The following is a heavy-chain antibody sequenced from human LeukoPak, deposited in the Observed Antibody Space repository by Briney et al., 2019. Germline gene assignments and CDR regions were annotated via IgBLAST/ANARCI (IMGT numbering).Heavy chain of an antibody. J-gene: IGHJ6*02. CDR1: GYTFTSYG. V-gene: IGHV1-18*01. Sequence: ASVKVSCKASGYTFTSYGISWVRQAPGQGLEWMGWISAYNGNTNYAQKLQGRVTMTTDTSTSTAYMELRSLRSDDTAVYYCARDRPPLIAASHNGMDVWGQGTTVTVSS. D-gene: IGHD6-13*01. CDR2: ISAYNGNT. CDR3: ARDRPPLIAASHNGMDV.